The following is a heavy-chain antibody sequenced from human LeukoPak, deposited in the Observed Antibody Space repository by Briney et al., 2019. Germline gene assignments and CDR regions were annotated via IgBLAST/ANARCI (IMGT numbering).Heavy chain of an antibody. D-gene: IGHD3-9*01. CDR2: ISSSSSYI. CDR3: ASEGLYYDILTTYYDRYFDY. Sequence: PGGSLRLSCAASGFTFSSYSMNWVRQAPGKGLEWVSSISSSSSYIYYADSVKGRFTISRDNAKNSLYLQMNSLRAEDTAVCYCASEGLYYDILTTYYDRYFDYWGQGTLVTVSS. CDR1: GFTFSSYS. J-gene: IGHJ4*02. V-gene: IGHV3-21*01.